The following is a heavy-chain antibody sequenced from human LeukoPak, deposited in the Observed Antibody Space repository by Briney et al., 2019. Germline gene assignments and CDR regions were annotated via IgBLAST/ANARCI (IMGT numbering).Heavy chain of an antibody. V-gene: IGHV3-7*03. CDR3: ARLHSAIYYGDAFDI. J-gene: IGHJ3*02. CDR2: IKEDGSEE. Sequence: GGSLRLSCAVSGFTFSSYWMTWVRQAPGKGLEWVAKIKEDGSEEYYVDSVKGRFTVSRDNVKNSLFLQMNSLRAEDTAAYYCARLHSAIYYGDAFDIWGQGTMVTVSS. CDR1: GFTFSSYW. D-gene: IGHD1-26*01.